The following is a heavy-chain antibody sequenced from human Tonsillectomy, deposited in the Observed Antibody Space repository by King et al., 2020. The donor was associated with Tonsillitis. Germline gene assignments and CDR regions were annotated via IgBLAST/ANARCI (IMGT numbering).Heavy chain of an antibody. D-gene: IGHD3-10*01. V-gene: IGHV3-30*02. J-gene: IGHJ4*02. CDR3: AKDHYYGSGSPTRQDY. CDR2: IRYDGSNK. Sequence: AQLVQSGGGVVQPGGSLRLSCAASGFTFSSYGMHWVRQAPGKGLEWVAFIRYDGSNKYYADSVKGRFTISRDNSKNTLYLQMNSLRAEDTAVYYCAKDHYYGSGSPTRQDYWGQGTLVTVSS. CDR1: GFTFSSYG.